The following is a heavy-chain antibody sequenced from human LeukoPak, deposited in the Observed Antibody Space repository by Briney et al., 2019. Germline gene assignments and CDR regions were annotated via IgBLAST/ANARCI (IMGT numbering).Heavy chain of an antibody. J-gene: IGHJ6*02. V-gene: IGHV3-30*18. Sequence: GGSLRLSCAASGFTFSSYAMSWVRQAPGKGLEWVAVISYDGSNKYFADSVKGRFTISRDNSKNTLYLQMNSLRAEDTAVYYCAKVQTGRGSYSRYYQYGMDVWGQGTTVTVSS. CDR1: GFTFSSYA. CDR2: ISYDGSNK. CDR3: AKVQTGRGSYSRYYQYGMDV. D-gene: IGHD1-26*01.